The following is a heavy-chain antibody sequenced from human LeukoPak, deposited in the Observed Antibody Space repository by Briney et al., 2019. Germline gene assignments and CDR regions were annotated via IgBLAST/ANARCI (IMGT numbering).Heavy chain of an antibody. V-gene: IGHV3-9*01. CDR1: GFTFDDYA. Sequence: GGSLRLSCAASGFTFDDYAMHWVRQAPGKGLEWVSGMSWNSGSIGYAVSVKGRFTISRDNAKNSLYLQMNSLRAEDTALYYCAKGTRQFHSSGWYAEFDYWGQGTLVTVSS. CDR2: MSWNSGSI. CDR3: AKGTRQFHSSGWYAEFDY. D-gene: IGHD6-19*01. J-gene: IGHJ4*02.